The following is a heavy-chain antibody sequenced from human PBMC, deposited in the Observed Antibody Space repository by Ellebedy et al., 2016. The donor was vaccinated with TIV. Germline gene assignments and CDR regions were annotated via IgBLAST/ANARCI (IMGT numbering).Heavy chain of an antibody. CDR3: ASIRFDY. Sequence: GESLKISXAASGFTFSTYWMHWVRQAPGKWLVWVSRINEDGSATNYADSVKGRFTISRDNAKNTLYLQMNSLRGEDTAVYYCASIRFDYWGQGTLVTVSS. CDR2: INEDGSAT. CDR1: GFTFSTYW. V-gene: IGHV3-74*01. J-gene: IGHJ4*02.